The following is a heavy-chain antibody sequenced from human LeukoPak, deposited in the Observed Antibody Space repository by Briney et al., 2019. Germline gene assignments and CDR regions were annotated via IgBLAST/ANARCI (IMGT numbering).Heavy chain of an antibody. CDR3: ARRGYYGSGGIDY. Sequence: GGSLRLSCAASGFTFNDHAMSWVRQAPGKGLEWVSSISSSSSYIYYADSVKGRFTISRDNAKNSLYLQMNSLRAEDTAVYYCARRGYYGSGGIDYWGQGTLVTVSS. D-gene: IGHD3-10*01. CDR1: GFTFNDHA. J-gene: IGHJ4*02. CDR2: ISSSSSYI. V-gene: IGHV3-21*01.